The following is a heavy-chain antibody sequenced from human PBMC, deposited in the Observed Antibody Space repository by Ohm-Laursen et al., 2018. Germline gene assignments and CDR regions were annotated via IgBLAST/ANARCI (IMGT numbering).Heavy chain of an antibody. CDR1: GYTFTGYY. V-gene: IGHV1-2*02. J-gene: IGHJ6*02. D-gene: IGHD2-21*01. Sequence: GASVTVSYKASGYTFTGYYIHWVRQAPGQGLEWMGWINVNNGGTTYAQKFKGRVTMTSDTSITTAYMELSRLRSDDTALYYCARDRAAMNCGGDCYYAMDVWGQGTTVTVSS. CDR2: INVNNGGT. CDR3: ARDRAAMNCGGDCYYAMDV.